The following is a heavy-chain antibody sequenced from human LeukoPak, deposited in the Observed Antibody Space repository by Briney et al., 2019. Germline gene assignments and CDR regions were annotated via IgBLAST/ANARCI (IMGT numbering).Heavy chain of an antibody. D-gene: IGHD3-10*01. CDR2: VSAYKGNT. Sequence: PPASVTVSCKASGYTFTNYGISWVRQAPGQGLEWMGWVSAYKGNTNYAQRFQGRVTMTTDTSTSTAYMELRSLRSDDTAVYYCARTYNSGTFDLDYWGQGTLVTVSS. CDR1: GYTFTNYG. V-gene: IGHV1-18*01. CDR3: ARTYNSGTFDLDY. J-gene: IGHJ4*02.